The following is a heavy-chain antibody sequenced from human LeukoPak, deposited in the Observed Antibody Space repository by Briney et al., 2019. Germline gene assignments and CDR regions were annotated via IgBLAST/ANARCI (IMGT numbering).Heavy chain of an antibody. CDR1: GDSISDNY. CDR3: ARGGDYNKPFEY. V-gene: IGHV4-4*07. J-gene: IGHJ4*02. Sequence: SETLSPTCTVSGDSISDNYWSWIRQPAGEGLEWIGRIYISGSTNYNPSLMSRVTMSLDTSKNQFSLELNSVTAADTAIYYCARGGDYNKPFEYWGQGTLVTVSS. D-gene: IGHD4-11*01. CDR2: IYISGST.